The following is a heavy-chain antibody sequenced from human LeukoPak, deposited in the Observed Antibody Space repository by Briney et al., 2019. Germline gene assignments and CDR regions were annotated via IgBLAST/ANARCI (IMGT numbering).Heavy chain of an antibody. CDR2: INPNSGGT. D-gene: IGHD3-22*01. Sequence: ASVKVSCKASGYTFTSYYMHWVRQAPGQGLEWMGWINPNSGGTNYAQKFQGRVTMTRDTSISTAYMELSRLGSDDTAVYYCARLNYYYDSSGYYYYFDYWGQGTLVTVSS. CDR1: GYTFTSYY. J-gene: IGHJ4*02. V-gene: IGHV1-2*02. CDR3: ARLNYYYDSSGYYYYFDY.